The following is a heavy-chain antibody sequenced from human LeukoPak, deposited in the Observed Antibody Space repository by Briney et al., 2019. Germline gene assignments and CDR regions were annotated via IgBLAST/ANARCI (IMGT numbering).Heavy chain of an antibody. CDR2: ISSSSSFI. V-gene: IGHV3-21*06. Sequence: GGSLRLSCAASEFTFSIYSMNWVRQAPGKGLEWVSSISSSSSFISYADSVQGRFTISRDNAKNSLYLQMNSLRAEDTAVYYCAKNRESSSSHFDCWAQGTLVTVSS. J-gene: IGHJ4*02. CDR1: EFTFSIYS. CDR3: AKNRESSSSHFDC. D-gene: IGHD6-6*01.